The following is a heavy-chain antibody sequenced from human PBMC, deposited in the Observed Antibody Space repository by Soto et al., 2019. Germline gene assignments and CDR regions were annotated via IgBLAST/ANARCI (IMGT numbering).Heavy chain of an antibody. J-gene: IGHJ4*02. CDR3: AKLGNYYDSRGFDY. D-gene: IGHD3-22*01. Sequence: GGSWSLSCASSGFTYSSYGMSWVRQAPGKGLEWVSAISGSRGSTYYADSVKGRFTISRDNSKNTLYLQMNSLRAEDTAVYYCAKLGNYYDSRGFDYWSQGT. V-gene: IGHV3-23*01. CDR2: ISGSRGST. CDR1: GFTYSSYG.